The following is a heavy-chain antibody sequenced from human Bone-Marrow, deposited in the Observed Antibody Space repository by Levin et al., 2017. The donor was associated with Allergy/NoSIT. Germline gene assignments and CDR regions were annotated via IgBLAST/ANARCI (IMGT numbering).Heavy chain of an antibody. D-gene: IGHD4-17*01. J-gene: IGHJ4*02. V-gene: IGHV1-2*06. Sequence: ASVKVSCKASGYTFSDFYLYWVRQAPGQGLEWMGRINPNSGGTNYAQKFQGRVTMTRDTSISTAYMELTRLKSDDTAVYFCARDTLNTTRGNRWGGDVRDYWGQGTLVTVSS. CDR2: INPNSGGT. CDR3: ARDTLNTTRGNRWGGDVRDY. CDR1: GYTFSDFY.